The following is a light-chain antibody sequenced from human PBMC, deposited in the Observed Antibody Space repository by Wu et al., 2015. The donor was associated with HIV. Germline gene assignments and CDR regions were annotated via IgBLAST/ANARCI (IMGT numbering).Light chain of an antibody. Sequence: EIVLTQSPGTVSLSPGEGATLSCRASQSVNGNQLAWYQQKPGQAPRLLFNGASKRATGIPDRFSGSASGTDFSLTISRLEPEDFAVYYCQQYVTSITFGQGTRLEIK. J-gene: IGKJ5*01. V-gene: IGKV3-20*01. CDR1: QSVNGNQ. CDR3: QQYVTSIT. CDR2: GAS.